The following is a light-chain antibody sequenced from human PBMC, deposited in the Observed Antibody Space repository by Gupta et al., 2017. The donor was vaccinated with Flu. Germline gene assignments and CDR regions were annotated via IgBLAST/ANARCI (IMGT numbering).Light chain of an antibody. Sequence: TLSVSPGERATLSCRASQCVSSYLAWYQQKPGQAPRLLIYDASNRATGIPARFSGSESGTDFTLTISSLEPEDFAVYYCQQRSNWPPSHTFGGGTKVEIK. V-gene: IGKV3-11*01. J-gene: IGKJ4*01. CDR2: DAS. CDR3: QQRSNWPPSHT. CDR1: QCVSSY.